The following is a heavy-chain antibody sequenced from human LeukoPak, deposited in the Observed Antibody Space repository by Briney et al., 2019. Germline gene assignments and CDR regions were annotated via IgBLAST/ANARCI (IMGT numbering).Heavy chain of an antibody. J-gene: IGHJ4*02. CDR2: TSYDGSNK. V-gene: IGHV3-30-3*01. Sequence: GGSLRLSCAASGFTFSSYAMHWVRQAPGKGLEWVAVTSYDGSNKYYADSVKGRFTISRDNSKNTLYLQMNSLRAEDTAVYYCARVGVSYCSSTSCYPDYWGQGTLVTVSS. D-gene: IGHD2-2*01. CDR3: ARVGVSYCSSTSCYPDY. CDR1: GFTFSSYA.